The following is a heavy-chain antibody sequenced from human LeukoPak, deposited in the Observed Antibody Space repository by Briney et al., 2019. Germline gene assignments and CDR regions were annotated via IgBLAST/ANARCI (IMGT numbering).Heavy chain of an antibody. D-gene: IGHD3-9*01. J-gene: IGHJ4*02. CDR3: AREGDYDILTGYPLFDY. CDR2: ISSSSSYI. V-gene: IGHV3-21*01. Sequence: GGSLRLSCAASGFTFSSYAMSWVRQAPGKGLEWVSSISSSSSYIYYADSVKGRFTISRDNAKNSLYLQMNSLRAEDTAVYYCAREGDYDILTGYPLFDYWGQGTLVTVSS. CDR1: GFTFSSYA.